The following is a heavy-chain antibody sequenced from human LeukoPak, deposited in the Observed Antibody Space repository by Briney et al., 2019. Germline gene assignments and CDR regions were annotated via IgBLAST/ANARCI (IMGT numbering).Heavy chain of an antibody. CDR3: ARAIPFGGWLDP. CDR1: GFTFSSYW. D-gene: IGHD3-16*01. Sequence: AGSLRLSCAPSGFTFSSYWMHWVRQAPRKGLLWVSRINSDGSSTSYADSVKGRFTISRDNSKNTLHLQMASLRAEATAVYYCARAIPFGGWLDPWGQGTLVTVPS. J-gene: IGHJ5*02. V-gene: IGHV3-74*01. CDR2: INSDGSST.